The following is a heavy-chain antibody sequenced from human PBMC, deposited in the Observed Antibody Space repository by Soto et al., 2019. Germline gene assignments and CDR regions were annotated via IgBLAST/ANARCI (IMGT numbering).Heavy chain of an antibody. CDR1: GFTFSSYS. D-gene: IGHD6-6*01. J-gene: IGHJ4*02. V-gene: IGHV3-48*01. CDR2: ISSSSSTI. Sequence: VQLVESGGGLVQPGGSLRLSCAASGFTFSSYSMNWVRQAPGKGLEWVSYISSSSSTIYYADSVKGRFTISRDNAKNSLYLQMNSLRAEDTAVYYCARAPYSSSFTFDYWGQGTLVTVSS. CDR3: ARAPYSSSFTFDY.